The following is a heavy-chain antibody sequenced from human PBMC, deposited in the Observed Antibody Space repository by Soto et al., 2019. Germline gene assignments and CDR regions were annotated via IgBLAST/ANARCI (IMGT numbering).Heavy chain of an antibody. CDR2: IFKNGVT. J-gene: IGHJ6*02. CDR3: ARFDYGDYYYYGLDL. CDR1: GFSVSANY. Sequence: GGSLRLSCTASGFSVSANYINWVRQPPGEALNWLSVIFKNGVTHYANSLRGRFTVSRDDSKNTVFLDMDSLRAEDTAIYYCARFDYGDYYYYGLDLWGQGTTVTVSS. D-gene: IGHD4-17*01. V-gene: IGHV3-53*01.